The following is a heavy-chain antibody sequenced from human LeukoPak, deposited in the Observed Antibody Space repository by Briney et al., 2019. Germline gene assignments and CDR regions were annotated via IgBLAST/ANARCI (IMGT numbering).Heavy chain of an antibody. CDR2: ISFDGTDA. Sequence: PGGSLRLSCAASGFTFSSYAIHWVRQAPGKGLEWVAVISFDGTDAFYADSVKGRFTISRDSSKNALFLQMNRLRPEDAAVYYCAKAPVTTCRGAFCYPFDYWGLGTLVTVSS. J-gene: IGHJ4*02. V-gene: IGHV3-30*04. D-gene: IGHD2-15*01. CDR3: AKAPVTTCRGAFCYPFDY. CDR1: GFTFSSYA.